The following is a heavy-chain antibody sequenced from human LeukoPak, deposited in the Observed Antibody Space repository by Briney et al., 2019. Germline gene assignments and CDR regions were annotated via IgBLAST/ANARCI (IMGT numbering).Heavy chain of an antibody. CDR2: ISSSSSYI. Sequence: PGGSLRLSCVASGFIFSSYSMNWVRQAPGKGLEWVSSISSSSSYIYYADSVKGRFTISRDNAKNSLYLQMNSLGAEDTAVYYCARDRDDYPYYWGQGTLVTLSS. J-gene: IGHJ4*02. CDR1: GFIFSSYS. D-gene: IGHD4-11*01. V-gene: IGHV3-21*01. CDR3: ARDRDDYPYY.